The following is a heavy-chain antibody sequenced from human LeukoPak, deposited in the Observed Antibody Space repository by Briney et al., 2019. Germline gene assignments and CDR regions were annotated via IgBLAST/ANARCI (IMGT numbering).Heavy chain of an antibody. CDR3: ASHTAAAWDFRY. CDR2: IYYSGSA. J-gene: IGHJ4*02. Sequence: SETLSLTCTVSGGSISSYYWSWIRQPPGKGLEWIGYIYYSGSANYNPSLKSRVTISVDTSKNQFSLKLSSVTAADTAVYYCASHTAAAWDFRYWGQGTLVTVSS. D-gene: IGHD6-13*01. CDR1: GGSISSYY. V-gene: IGHV4-59*01.